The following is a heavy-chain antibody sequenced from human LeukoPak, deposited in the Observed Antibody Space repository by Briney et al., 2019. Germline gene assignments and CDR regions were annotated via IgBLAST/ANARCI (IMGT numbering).Heavy chain of an antibody. D-gene: IGHD6-13*01. Sequence: PSETLSLTCAVSGYSISSGYYWGWIRQPPGEGLGWIGSIYHSGSTYYNPSLKSRVTISVDTSKNQFSLKLSSVTAADTAVYYCARLRVVAAAEFDPWGQGTLVTVSS. CDR1: GYSISSGYY. CDR2: IYHSGST. CDR3: ARLRVVAAAEFDP. J-gene: IGHJ5*02. V-gene: IGHV4-38-2*01.